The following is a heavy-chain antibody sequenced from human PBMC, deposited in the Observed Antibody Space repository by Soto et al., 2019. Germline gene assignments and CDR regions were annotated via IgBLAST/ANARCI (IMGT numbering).Heavy chain of an antibody. Sequence: ASVKVSCKASGYTFPSYGISWVRQAPGQGLEWMGWISAYNGNTNYAQKLQGRVTMTTDTSTSTAYMELRSLRSDDTAVYYCARIPTVTTFFAFDIWGQGTMVTVSS. V-gene: IGHV1-18*04. CDR1: GYTFPSYG. D-gene: IGHD4-17*01. CDR3: ARIPTVTTFFAFDI. CDR2: ISAYNGNT. J-gene: IGHJ3*02.